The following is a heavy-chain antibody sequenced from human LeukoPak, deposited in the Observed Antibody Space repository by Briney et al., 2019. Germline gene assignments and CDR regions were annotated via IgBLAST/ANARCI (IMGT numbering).Heavy chain of an antibody. J-gene: IGHJ4*02. CDR3: AKDWQAGSYYDY. D-gene: IGHD1-26*01. V-gene: IGHV3-23*01. CDR1: GFSFSNYG. Sequence: LAGGSLRLSCAASGFSFSNYGMSWVRQAPGKGLEWVSGLSAGDTYYADSAKGRFTISRDNSKNTLYLQMNSLRAEDTGIYYCAKDWQAGSYYDYWGQGTLVTVSS. CDR2: LSAGDT.